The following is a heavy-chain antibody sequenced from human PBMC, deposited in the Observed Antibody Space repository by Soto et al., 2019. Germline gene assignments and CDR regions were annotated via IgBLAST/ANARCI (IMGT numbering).Heavy chain of an antibody. CDR3: ARIRVVGFETPMVTSFDY. J-gene: IGHJ4*02. CDR1: GFSLNTSGMC. D-gene: IGHD5-18*01. Sequence: SGPTLVNPTQTLTLTCTFSGFSLNTSGMCVGWIRKPPGKALEWLALIDWDDDKYYSTSLGTRLTISKDTSKNQVGLTMTNMDPVDTATYYCARIRVVGFETPMVTSFDYWGPGTLVTVSS. CDR2: IDWDDDK. V-gene: IGHV2-70*01.